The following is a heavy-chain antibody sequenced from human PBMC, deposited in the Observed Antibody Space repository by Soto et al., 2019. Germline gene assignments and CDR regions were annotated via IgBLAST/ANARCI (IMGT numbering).Heavy chain of an antibody. CDR1: GGSISSSNW. Sequence: SETLSLTCAVSGGSISSSNWWSWVRQPPGKGLEWIGDIHHSGSTNYNPSLKSRVTISVDTSKNQFSLKLSSVTAADTAVYYCARAMVVTQNWFDPWGQGTLVTVSS. CDR2: IHHSGST. J-gene: IGHJ5*02. D-gene: IGHD2-21*02. CDR3: ARAMVVTQNWFDP. V-gene: IGHV4-4*02.